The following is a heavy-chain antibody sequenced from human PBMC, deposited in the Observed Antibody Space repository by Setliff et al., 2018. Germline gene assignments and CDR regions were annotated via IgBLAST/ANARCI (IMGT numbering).Heavy chain of an antibody. Sequence: GGSLRLSCAASGFTFSSYAMSWVRQAPGKGLEWASAISGSGSTTFYADSVKGRFTISRDNSKDTVYLQMSSLRAEDTAIYYCVRALAYYYMDVWGKGTTVTVSS. V-gene: IGHV3-23*01. J-gene: IGHJ6*03. CDR2: ISGSGSTT. CDR1: GFTFSSYA. CDR3: VRALAYYYMDV.